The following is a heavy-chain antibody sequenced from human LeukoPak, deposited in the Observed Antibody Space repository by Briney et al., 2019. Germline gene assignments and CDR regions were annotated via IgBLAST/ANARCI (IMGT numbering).Heavy chain of an antibody. J-gene: IGHJ4*02. Sequence: SVKVSCKASGGTFSSYAISWVRQAPGQGLEWMGRIIPILGIANYAQKFQGRVTITADKSTSTAYMELSSLRSEDTALYYCAKGYLYSSSSCADYWGQGTLVTVSS. CDR3: AKGYLYSSSSCADY. D-gene: IGHD6-6*01. V-gene: IGHV1-69*04. CDR1: GGTFSSYA. CDR2: IIPILGIA.